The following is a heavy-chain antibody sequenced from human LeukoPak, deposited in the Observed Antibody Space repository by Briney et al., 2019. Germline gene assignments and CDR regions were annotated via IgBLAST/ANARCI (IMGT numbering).Heavy chain of an antibody. J-gene: IGHJ4*02. Sequence: SGGSLRLSCAASGLTFSNAWMTWVRQAPGKGLERVGRIKSKSHGGTTEYAAPVNGRFTISRDDSKTTVYLQVNSLKSEDTAVYYCSTDSPIFHWGQGTLVTVSS. CDR2: IKSKSHGGTT. D-gene: IGHD3-3*01. CDR1: GLTFSNAW. V-gene: IGHV3-15*01. CDR3: STDSPIFH.